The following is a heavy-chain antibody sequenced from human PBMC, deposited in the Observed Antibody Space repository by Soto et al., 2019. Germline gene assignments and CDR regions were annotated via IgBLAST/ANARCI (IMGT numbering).Heavy chain of an antibody. CDR1: GYTFTNYG. CDR2: ISANNGKT. V-gene: IGHV1-18*01. CDR3: ARDYSSGWYVFDY. Sequence: ASVKVSCKASGYTFTNYGISWVRQAPGQGLEWMGWISANNGKTNYAQKLQGRVTITADKSTSTAYMELSSLRSEDTAVYYCARDYSSGWYVFDYWGQGTLVTVSS. J-gene: IGHJ4*02. D-gene: IGHD6-19*01.